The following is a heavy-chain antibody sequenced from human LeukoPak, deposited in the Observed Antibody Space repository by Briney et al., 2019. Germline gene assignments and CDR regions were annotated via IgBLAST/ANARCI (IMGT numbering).Heavy chain of an antibody. J-gene: IGHJ3*02. V-gene: IGHV3-30*02. CDR2: IRYDGSNK. CDR3: AKGDIVVVPAAKMSLTPLKNWAFDI. CDR1: GFTFSSYG. Sequence: GGSLRLSCAASGFTFSSYGMHWVRQAPGKGLEWVAFIRYDGSNKYYADSVKGRFTISRDNSKNTLYLQMNSLRAEDTAVYYCAKGDIVVVPAAKMSLTPLKNWAFDIWGQGTMVTVSS. D-gene: IGHD2-2*01.